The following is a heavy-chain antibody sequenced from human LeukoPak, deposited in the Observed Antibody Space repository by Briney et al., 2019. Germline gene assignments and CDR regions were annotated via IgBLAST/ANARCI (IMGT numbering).Heavy chain of an antibody. CDR3: ARDPKYGDYLNWFDP. CDR2: INHSGST. J-gene: IGHJ5*02. CDR1: GGSFSGYY. V-gene: IGHV4-34*01. Sequence: SETLSLTCAVYGGSFSGYYWSWIRQPPGKGLEWIGEINHSGSTKYNPSLKSRVTISVDTSKNQFSLKLRYVTAADTAVYYYARDPKYGDYLNWFDPWGQGTLVTVSS. D-gene: IGHD4-17*01.